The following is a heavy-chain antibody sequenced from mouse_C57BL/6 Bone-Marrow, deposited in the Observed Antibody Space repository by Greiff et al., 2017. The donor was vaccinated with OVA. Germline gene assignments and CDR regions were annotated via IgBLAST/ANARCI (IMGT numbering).Heavy chain of an antibody. CDR3: ARYYGSSAWFAY. D-gene: IGHD1-1*01. J-gene: IGHJ3*01. Sequence: VQLQQSGAELARPGASVKMSCKASGYTFTSYTMHWVKQRPGQGLEWIGYINPSSGYTKYNQKFKDKATLTADKYSSTAYMQLSSLTSEDSAVYYCARYYGSSAWFAYWGQGTLVTVSA. CDR1: GYTFTSYT. CDR2: INPSSGYT. V-gene: IGHV1-4*01.